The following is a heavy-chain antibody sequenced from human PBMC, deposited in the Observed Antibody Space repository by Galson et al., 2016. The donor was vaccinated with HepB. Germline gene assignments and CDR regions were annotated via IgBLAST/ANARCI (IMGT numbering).Heavy chain of an antibody. V-gene: IGHV3-11*01. J-gene: IGHJ5*02. D-gene: IGHD6-19*01. CDR3: AKEPYGSGWFGQFDP. CDR2: ISSNGRTI. Sequence: SLRLSCAASGFLFNDRFMSWIRQAPGKGLEWVSSISSNGRTIYEEDSVKGRFTISRDDAKDSLYLQMKNLRVEDTAVFYCAKEPYGSGWFGQFDPWGQGTLVSISP. CDR1: GFLFNDRF.